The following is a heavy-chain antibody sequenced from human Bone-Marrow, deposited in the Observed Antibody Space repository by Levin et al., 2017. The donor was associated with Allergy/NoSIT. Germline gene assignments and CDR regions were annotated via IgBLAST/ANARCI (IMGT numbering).Heavy chain of an antibody. D-gene: IGHD5-24*01. J-gene: IGHJ4*02. CDR1: GFSLTTDEVG. CDR3: AHELRWRQIDF. V-gene: IGHV2-5*01. Sequence: SGPTLVKPTETLTLTCSFSGFSLTTDEVGVGWIRRPPGKALEWLALVYWNDEKRYTPSLKTRLTITRVTSKNQVVLIMTNMSPADTGTYYWAHELRWRQIDFWGQGAPVIVSS. CDR2: VYWNDEK.